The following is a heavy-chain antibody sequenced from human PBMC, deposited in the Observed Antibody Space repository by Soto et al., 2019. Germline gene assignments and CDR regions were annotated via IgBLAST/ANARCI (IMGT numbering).Heavy chain of an antibody. J-gene: IGHJ6*02. CDR2: ISAYNGNT. Sequence: GASVKVSCKASGYTFTSYGISWVRQAPGQGLEWMGWISAYNGNTNYAQKLQGRVTMTTDTSTSTAYMELRSLRSDDTAVYYCARFYYDEGYYYGMDVWGQGTTVTVSS. D-gene: IGHD3-22*01. V-gene: IGHV1-18*01. CDR1: GYTFTSYG. CDR3: ARFYYDEGYYYGMDV.